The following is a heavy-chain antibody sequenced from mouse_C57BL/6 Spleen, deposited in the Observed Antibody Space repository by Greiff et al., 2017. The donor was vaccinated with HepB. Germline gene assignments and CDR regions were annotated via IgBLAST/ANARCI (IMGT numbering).Heavy chain of an antibody. CDR3: AAGGWPPARDAMDD. Sequence: QVQLQQPGAELVKPGASVKMSCKASGYTFTSYWITWVKQRPGQGLEWIGDIYPGSGSTNYNEKFKSKATLTVDTSSSTAYMQLSSLTSEDSAVYYCAAGGWPPARDAMDDWSQGTSVTVSS. V-gene: IGHV1-55*01. D-gene: IGHD2-3*01. J-gene: IGHJ4*01. CDR2: IYPGSGST. CDR1: GYTFTSYW.